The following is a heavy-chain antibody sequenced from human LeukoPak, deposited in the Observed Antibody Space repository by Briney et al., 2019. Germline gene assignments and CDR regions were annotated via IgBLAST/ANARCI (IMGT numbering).Heavy chain of an antibody. CDR1: GGSIRDSDYY. CDR2: IYYSGTT. J-gene: IGHJ2*01. Sequence: SETLSLTCDVSGGSIRDSDYYWAWLRQPPGKRLEWIGTIYYSGTTYYKPSLKNRVTMSVDTSKSQFSLQMTFVTASDTALYFCARHPLYVGIPWYFDLWGRGALVTVSS. CDR3: ARHPLYVGIPWYFDL. V-gene: IGHV4-39*01. D-gene: IGHD4-23*01.